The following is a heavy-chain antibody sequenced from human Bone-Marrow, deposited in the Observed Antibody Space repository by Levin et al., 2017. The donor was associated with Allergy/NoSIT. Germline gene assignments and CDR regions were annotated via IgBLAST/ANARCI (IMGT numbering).Heavy chain of an antibody. CDR3: ARRGIAAGGSYWYFDL. J-gene: IGHJ2*01. D-gene: IGHD6-13*01. V-gene: IGHV4-61*01. Sequence: KPSETLSLTCTVSGGSVSSGSYYWSWIRQPPGKGLEWIGYIYYSGSTNYNPSLKSRVTISVDTSKKQFSLKLSSVTAADTAVYYCARRGIAAGGSYWYFDLWGRGTLVTVSS. CDR2: IYYSGST. CDR1: GGSVSSGSYY.